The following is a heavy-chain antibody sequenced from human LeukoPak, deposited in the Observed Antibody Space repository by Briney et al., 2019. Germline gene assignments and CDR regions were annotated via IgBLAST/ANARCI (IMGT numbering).Heavy chain of an antibody. CDR2: VYWDDDK. V-gene: IGHV2-5*02. D-gene: IGHD3-10*01. CDR1: GFSLSTTGVG. J-gene: IGHJ4*02. CDR3: ARPYFFGSGRYFDY. Sequence: VSGPTLVNPTQTLTLTCTFSGFSLSTTGVGVGWIRQPPGKAMEWLAHVYWDDDKRYSPSLKTRLTITKDTSKNQVVLTMTNMDTVDTATYFCARPYFFGSGRYFDYWGQGSLVTVSS.